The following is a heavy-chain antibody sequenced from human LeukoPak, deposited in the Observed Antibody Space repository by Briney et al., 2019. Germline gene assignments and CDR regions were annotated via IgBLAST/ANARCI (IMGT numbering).Heavy chain of an antibody. Sequence: SVKVSCKASGGTFSSYAISWVRQAPGQGLGWMGGIIPIFGTANYAQKFQGRVTITTDESTSTAYMELSSLRSEDTAAYYCARGRKSMVRGVHFDYWGQGTLVTVSS. CDR3: ARGRKSMVRGVHFDY. J-gene: IGHJ4*02. V-gene: IGHV1-69*05. CDR2: IIPIFGTA. CDR1: GGTFSSYA. D-gene: IGHD3-10*01.